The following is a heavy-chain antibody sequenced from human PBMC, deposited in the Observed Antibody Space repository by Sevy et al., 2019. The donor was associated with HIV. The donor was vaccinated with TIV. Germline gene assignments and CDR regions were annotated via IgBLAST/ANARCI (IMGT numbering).Heavy chain of an antibody. CDR3: ARAGALYCGGDCSRDYSDGMDL. Sequence: SETLSLTCTVSGGSISSGDYYWSWIRQPPGKGLEWIGYIYYSGSTYYNPSLKSRVTISVDTSKNQFSLKLSSVTAADTAVYYCARAGALYCGGDCSRDYSDGMDLWGQGTTVTVSS. V-gene: IGHV4-30-4*01. CDR2: IYYSGST. J-gene: IGHJ6*01. CDR1: GGSISSGDYY. D-gene: IGHD2-21*02.